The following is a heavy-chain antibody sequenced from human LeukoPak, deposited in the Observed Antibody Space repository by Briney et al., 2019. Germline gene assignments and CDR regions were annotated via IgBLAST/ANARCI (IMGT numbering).Heavy chain of an antibody. V-gene: IGHV1-24*01. D-gene: IGHD3-16*01. CDR1: GYTLTELS. CDR2: FDPEDGET. CDR3: ATPGPMSTGVGY. Sequence: ASVKVSCKVSGYTLTELSMHXXRQAPGKXXXWMGGFDPEDGETIYAQKFQGRVTXTEXTSTDTAYMELSSLRSEDTAVYYCATPGPMSTGVGYWGQGTLVTVSS. J-gene: IGHJ4*02.